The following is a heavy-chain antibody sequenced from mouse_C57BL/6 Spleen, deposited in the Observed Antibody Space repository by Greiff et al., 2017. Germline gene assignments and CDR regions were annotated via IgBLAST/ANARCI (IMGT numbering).Heavy chain of an antibody. D-gene: IGHD1-1*01. CDR3: ARTRFITTVVNCYFDV. V-gene: IGHV1-82*01. CDR2: IYPGAGDT. Sequence: VQLQQSGPELVKPGASVKISCKASGYAFSSSWMNWVTQRPGKGLEWIGRIYPGAGDTNYNGKFKGKATLTADKSSSTAYMQLSSLTSEDSAVYFCARTRFITTVVNCYFDVWGTGTTVTVSS. J-gene: IGHJ1*03. CDR1: GYAFSSSW.